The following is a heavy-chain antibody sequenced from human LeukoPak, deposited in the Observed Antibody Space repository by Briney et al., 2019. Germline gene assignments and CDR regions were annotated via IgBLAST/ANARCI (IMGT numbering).Heavy chain of an antibody. J-gene: IGHJ4*02. CDR3: ARGPNYDFWSGYSWPNYFDY. Sequence: PSETLSLTCAVYGGSFSGYYWSWIRQPPGKGLEWIGEINHSGSTNYNPSLKSRVTISVDTSKNQFSLKLSSVTAADTAVYYCARGPNYDFWSGYSWPNYFDYWGQGTLVTVSS. D-gene: IGHD3-3*01. V-gene: IGHV4-34*01. CDR1: GGSFSGYY. CDR2: INHSGST.